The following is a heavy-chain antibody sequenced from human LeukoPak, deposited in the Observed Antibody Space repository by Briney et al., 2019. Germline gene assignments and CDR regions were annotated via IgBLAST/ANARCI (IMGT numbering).Heavy chain of an antibody. Sequence: SETLSLTCAVYGGSFSGYYWSWIRQPPGKGLEWIGEINHGGSTNYNPSLKSRVTISVDTSKNQFSLKLSSVTAADTAVYYCARKTYYDFWSGYYTGGFDYWGQGTLVTVSS. CDR3: ARKTYYDFWSGYYTGGFDY. V-gene: IGHV4-34*01. J-gene: IGHJ4*02. CDR2: INHGGST. CDR1: GGSFSGYY. D-gene: IGHD3-3*01.